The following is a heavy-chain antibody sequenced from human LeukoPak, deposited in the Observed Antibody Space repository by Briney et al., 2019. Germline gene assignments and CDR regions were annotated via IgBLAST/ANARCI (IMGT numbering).Heavy chain of an antibody. J-gene: IGHJ4*02. CDR1: GFTFSSYE. Sequence: GGSLRLSCAASGFTFSSYEMNWVRQAPGKGLEWVSYISSSGSTIYYADSVKGRFTISRDNAKNSLYLQMNSLGAEDTAVYYCAKDPRRYSRTGGYFEYWGQGILVTVSS. CDR3: AKDPRRYSRTGGYFEY. CDR2: ISSSGSTI. V-gene: IGHV3-48*03. D-gene: IGHD6-13*01.